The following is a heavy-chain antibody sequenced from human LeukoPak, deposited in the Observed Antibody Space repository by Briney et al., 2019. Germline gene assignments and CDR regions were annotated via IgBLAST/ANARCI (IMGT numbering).Heavy chain of an antibody. D-gene: IGHD1-26*01. J-gene: IGHJ1*01. CDR2: IDTSGDT. Sequence: PGGSLRLSCTASGFTFSRYDMHWVRQATGKGLEWVSAIDTSGDTYYPGSVKGRFTISRENAKNSLYLQMNSLRAGDTAVYYCLRGMGISSLEYFQHWGQGTLVTVSS. CDR3: LRGMGISSLEYFQH. CDR1: GFTFSRYD. V-gene: IGHV3-13*01.